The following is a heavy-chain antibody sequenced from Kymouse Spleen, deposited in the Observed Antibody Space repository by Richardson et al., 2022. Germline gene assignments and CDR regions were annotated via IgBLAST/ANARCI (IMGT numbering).Heavy chain of an antibody. CDR2: IYHSGST. CDR3: ARGDYYGSGSYYNVRGWFDP. J-gene: IGHJ5*02. V-gene: IGHV4-4*02. Sequence: QVQLQESGPGLVKPSGTLSLTCAVSGGSISSSNWWSWVRQPPGKGLEWIGEIYHSGSTNYNPSLKSRVTISVDKSKNQFSLKLSSVTAADTAVYYCARGDYYGSGSYYNVRGWFDPWGQGTLVTVSS. CDR1: GGSISSSNW. D-gene: IGHD3-10*01.